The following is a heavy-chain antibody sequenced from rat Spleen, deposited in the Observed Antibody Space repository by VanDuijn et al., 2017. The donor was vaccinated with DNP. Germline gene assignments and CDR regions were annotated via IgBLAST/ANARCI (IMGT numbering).Heavy chain of an antibody. V-gene: IGHV5-31*01. CDR1: GFTFNNYW. J-gene: IGHJ4*01. Sequence: EVQLVESGGDLVQPGRSLKLSCVASGFTFNNYWMAWIRQVPGRRLEWVASIPYSGGTTYYPDSVKGRFTISRDNAENTVYLQMISLRSEDTATFYCAKGVNRGDYAMDAWGQGTSVTVSS. D-gene: IGHD4-4*01. CDR2: IPYSGGTT. CDR3: AKGVNRGDYAMDA.